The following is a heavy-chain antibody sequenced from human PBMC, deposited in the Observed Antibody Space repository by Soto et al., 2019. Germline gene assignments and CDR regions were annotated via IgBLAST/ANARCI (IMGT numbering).Heavy chain of an antibody. CDR3: ARGPESALTWYYYYYYMDV. CDR1: GFTFSSYS. V-gene: IGHV3-21*01. J-gene: IGHJ6*03. CDR2: ISSSSSYI. Sequence: PGGSLRLSCAASGFTFSSYSMNWVRQAPGKGLEWVSSISSSSSYIYYADSVKGRFTISRDNAKNSLYLQMNSLRAEDTAVYYCARGPESALTWYYYYYYMDVWGKGTTVTVSS.